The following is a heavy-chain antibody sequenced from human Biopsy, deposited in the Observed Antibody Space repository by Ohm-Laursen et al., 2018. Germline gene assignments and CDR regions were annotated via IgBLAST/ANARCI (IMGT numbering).Heavy chain of an antibody. D-gene: IGHD3-22*01. CDR2: INHSGRT. J-gene: IGHJ6*02. Sequence: TLSLTCAVYGESFNGYYWSWIRQTPGKGLEWIGEINHSGRTNYNPSLKSRVTISVDTSKNQFPLRVRSVTAADTAVYYCVRGVDYYDPYHYYALDVWGQGTTATVSS. CDR3: VRGVDYYDPYHYYALDV. CDR1: GESFNGYY. V-gene: IGHV4-34*01.